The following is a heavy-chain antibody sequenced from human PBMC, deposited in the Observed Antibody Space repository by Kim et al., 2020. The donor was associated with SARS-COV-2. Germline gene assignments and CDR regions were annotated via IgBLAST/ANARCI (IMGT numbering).Heavy chain of an antibody. CDR3: ARGDYYSY. D-gene: IGHD3-22*01. J-gene: IGHJ4*02. CDR2: DGSTT. Sequence: DGSTTTYVDPVKGRFTISRDNAKNTLYLQMNSLRAEDTAVYYCARGDYYSYWGQGTLVTVSS. V-gene: IGHV3-74*01.